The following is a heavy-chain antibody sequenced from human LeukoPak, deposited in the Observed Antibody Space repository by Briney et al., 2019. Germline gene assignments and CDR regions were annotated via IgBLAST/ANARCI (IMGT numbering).Heavy chain of an antibody. CDR2: INHRGGT. J-gene: IGHJ4*02. V-gene: IGHV4-34*01. CDR1: GGSFSGYY. D-gene: IGHD3-22*01. Sequence: SETLSLTCGVYGGSFSGYYWNWIRQPPGMGLEWIGEINHRGGTGYDPSLRSRVTMSVDTSKNVFSLKLTSVTAADTAVYYCARAYYYDSSAAIDYWGQGILVTVSS. CDR3: ARAYYYDSSAAIDY.